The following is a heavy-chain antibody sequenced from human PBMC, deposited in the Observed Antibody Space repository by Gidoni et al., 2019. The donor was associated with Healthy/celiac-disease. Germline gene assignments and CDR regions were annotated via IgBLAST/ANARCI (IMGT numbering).Heavy chain of an antibody. J-gene: IGHJ6*02. CDR3: AREGKEQQLAYYYGMDV. Sequence: QVQLVQSGAEVKKPGASVKVSCTASGYTFTAYYMHWVRQAPGQGIEWMGWINPNSGGTKYAQKFQGRVTRTRDTSISTAYMELSRLRSDDTAVYYCAREGKEQQLAYYYGMDVWGQGTTVTVSS. V-gene: IGHV1-2*02. CDR2: INPNSGGT. CDR1: GYTFTAYY. D-gene: IGHD6-13*01.